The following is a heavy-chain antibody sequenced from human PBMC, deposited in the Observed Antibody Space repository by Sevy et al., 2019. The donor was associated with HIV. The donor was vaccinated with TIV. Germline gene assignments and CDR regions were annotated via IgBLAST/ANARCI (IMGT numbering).Heavy chain of an antibody. CDR3: ARSNTFRGTFDY. V-gene: IGHV3-30-3*01. CDR2: ISYDGSNK. J-gene: IGHJ4*02. D-gene: IGHD3-16*01. Sequence: GGSLRLSCAASGFTFSSYAMHWVRQAPGKGLEWVAVISYDGSNKYYADSVKGRFTISRDNSKNTLYLQMNSLRAEDMAVYYCARSNTFRGTFDYWGQGTLVTVSS. CDR1: GFTFSSYA.